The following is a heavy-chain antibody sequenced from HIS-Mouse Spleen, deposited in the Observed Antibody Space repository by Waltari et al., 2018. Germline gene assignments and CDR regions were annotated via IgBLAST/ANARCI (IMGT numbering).Heavy chain of an antibody. J-gene: IGHJ4*02. CDR1: GFNFRSHA. V-gene: IGHV3-30-3*01. CDR2: ISYDGSNK. D-gene: IGHD5-18*01. CDR3: ARGFVDTAMVDY. Sequence: QVQLVESGGGVVQPGRSLRLPCAASGFNFRSHAMHLVRQAPGKGLEWVAVISYDGSNKYYADSVNGRFTISRDNSKNTLYLQMNSLRAEDTAVYYCARGFVDTAMVDYWGQGTLVTVSS.